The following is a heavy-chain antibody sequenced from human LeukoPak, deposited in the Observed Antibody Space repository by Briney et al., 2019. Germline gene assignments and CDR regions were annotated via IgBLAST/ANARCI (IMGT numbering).Heavy chain of an antibody. Sequence: SQTLSLTCAISGVTVSNNSAAWNWIRQSPSRGLEWLGRTYYRSKWNNDYAVSVKSRIIINPDTSKNQFSLQFNTVTPKDTAVYYCAKGTTAFDIWGQGTMVTVSS. D-gene: IGHD1-7*01. V-gene: IGHV6-1*01. J-gene: IGHJ3*02. CDR3: AKGTTAFDI. CDR1: GVTVSNNSAA. CDR2: TYYRSKWNN.